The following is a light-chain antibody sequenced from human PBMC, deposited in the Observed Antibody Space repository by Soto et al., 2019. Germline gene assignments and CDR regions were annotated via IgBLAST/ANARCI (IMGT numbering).Light chain of an antibody. V-gene: IGKV3-15*01. CDR3: QQHDKLPPA. CDR2: SAS. CDR1: QSLRSN. Sequence: RVMTKKQVTLSVSPGETVTLSCRASQSLRSNLAWYQKKPGQTPRLLIYSASIRAAATPARFSGSGAGTNFSLTISSLQSEDFAVYYCQQHDKLPPAFGQGTKVDIK. J-gene: IGKJ1*01.